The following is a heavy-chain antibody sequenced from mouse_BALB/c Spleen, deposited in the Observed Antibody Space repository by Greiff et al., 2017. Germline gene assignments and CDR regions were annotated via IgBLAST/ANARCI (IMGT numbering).Heavy chain of an antibody. CDR3: ARKEGYYGYDGDAMDY. J-gene: IGHJ4*01. D-gene: IGHD2-2*01. Sequence: EVHLVESGGGLVQPGGSRKLSCAASGFTFSSFGMHWVRQAPEKGLEWVAYISSGSSTIYYADTVKGRFTISRDNPKNTLFLQMTSLRSEDTAMYYCARKEGYYGYDGDAMDYWGQGTSVTVSS. CDR2: ISSGSSTI. CDR1: GFTFSSFG. V-gene: IGHV5-17*02.